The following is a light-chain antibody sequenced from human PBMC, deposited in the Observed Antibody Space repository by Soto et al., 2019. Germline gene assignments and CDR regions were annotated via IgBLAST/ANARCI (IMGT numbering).Light chain of an antibody. CDR1: SSDVGNYNL. V-gene: IGLV2-23*03. CDR2: EGS. Sequence: QSVLTQPASVSGSPGQSITISCTGSSSDVGNYNLVSWYQQHPGKAPKIMIYEGSKRPSGVSNRFSGSKSGNTASLTISGLQAEDEADYYCCSYAGSSTFVVFGGGTKLTVL. J-gene: IGLJ2*01. CDR3: CSYAGSSTFVV.